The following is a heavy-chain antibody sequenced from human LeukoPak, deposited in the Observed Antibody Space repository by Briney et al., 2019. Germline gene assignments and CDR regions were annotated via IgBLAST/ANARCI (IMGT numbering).Heavy chain of an antibody. D-gene: IGHD6-19*01. Sequence: GASVKVSCKASGGTFSSNAIIWVRQAPGQGLEWMGGIIPILGTTNYAQKFQGRVTVTADKSTSTAYMELSSLRSEDTAVYYCARGVLAVADTDYNYYGIDVWGKGTTVSVSP. V-gene: IGHV1-69*06. CDR3: ARGVLAVADTDYNYYGIDV. CDR2: IIPILGTT. CDR1: GGTFSSNA. J-gene: IGHJ6*01.